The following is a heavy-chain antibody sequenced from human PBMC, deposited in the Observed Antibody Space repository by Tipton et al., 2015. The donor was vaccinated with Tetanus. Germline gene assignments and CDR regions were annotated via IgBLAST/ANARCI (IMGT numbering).Heavy chain of an antibody. D-gene: IGHD5-24*01. V-gene: IGHV4-30-4*01. Sequence: TLSLTCSVSGASLSSGDYFWSWLRQSPGGGLEWIGYINSLGSTWYNPSLKSRVTISVDSSKNQFSLRLRSVAAADTAVYYCARGGRDAYNNPLGAFDVWGRGTTVTVSS. CDR1: GASLSSGDYF. CDR2: INSLGST. J-gene: IGHJ3*01. CDR3: ARGGRDAYNNPLGAFDV.